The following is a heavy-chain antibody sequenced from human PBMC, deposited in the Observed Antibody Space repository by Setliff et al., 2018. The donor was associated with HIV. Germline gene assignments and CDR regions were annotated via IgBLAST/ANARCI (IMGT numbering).Heavy chain of an antibody. V-gene: IGHV1-69*10. CDR2: IVPIIDIT. J-gene: IGHJ4*02. D-gene: IGHD3-16*01. CDR3: ARGDMIAFGGVGPFDY. CDR1: GGTFSRYA. Sequence: SVKVSCKASGGTFSRYAISWLRQAPGQGLEWMGGIVPIIDITNYVEKFQGRVTITADKSTSTIYMDLSSLRSEDTALYYCARGDMIAFGGVGPFDYWGQGTLVTVSS.